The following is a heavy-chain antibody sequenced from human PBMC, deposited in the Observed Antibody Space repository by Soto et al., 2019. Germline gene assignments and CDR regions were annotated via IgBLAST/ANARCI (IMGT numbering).Heavy chain of an antibody. CDR3: TKGRSYYYYYGVDV. Sequence: EVQLLESGGGLVQPGGSLRLACAASGFTFSSCAMGWVRQAPGKGLEWVSDIIDSGASTYYADSVKGRFTISRDNSKSTLYLQMNSLRADDTALYYCTKGRSYYYYYGVDVGGQGTTVTVSS. CDR1: GFTFSSCA. V-gene: IGHV3-23*01. CDR2: IIDSGAST. J-gene: IGHJ6*02.